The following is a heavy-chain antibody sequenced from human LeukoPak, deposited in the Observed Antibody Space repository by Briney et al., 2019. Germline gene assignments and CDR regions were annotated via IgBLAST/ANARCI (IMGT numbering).Heavy chain of an antibody. CDR1: GFSFSSYE. D-gene: IGHD1-1*01. J-gene: IGHJ4*02. CDR2: ISSNGGTT. Sequence: GGSLRLSCAASGFSFSSYEMHWVRQAPGKGLEYVSEISSNGGTTYYANSVKGRFTISRDNSKNTLYLQLGSLRPEDMAVYYCARRPGTSQFDHWGQGTLVTASS. CDR3: ARRPGTSQFDH. V-gene: IGHV3-64*01.